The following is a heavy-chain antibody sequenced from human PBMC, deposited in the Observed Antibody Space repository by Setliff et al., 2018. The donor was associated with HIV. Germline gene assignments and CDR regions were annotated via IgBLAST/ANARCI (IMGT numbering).Heavy chain of an antibody. CDR3: ARVGGTYSYDTDGFFSFYFEI. Sequence: SVKVSCKASGGTFSSYAISWVRQAPGQGLEWMGGIIPILGIANYAQKFQGRVTITADKSTSTAYMELSRLRSDDTAVYYCARVGGTYSYDTDGFFSFYFEIWGQGTLVTVSS. J-gene: IGHJ4*02. D-gene: IGHD3-22*01. CDR2: IIPILGIA. V-gene: IGHV1-69*10. CDR1: GGTFSSYA.